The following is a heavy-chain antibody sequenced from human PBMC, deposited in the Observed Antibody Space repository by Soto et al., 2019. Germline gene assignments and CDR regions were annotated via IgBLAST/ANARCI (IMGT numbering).Heavy chain of an antibody. CDR1: GFTFNSVS. D-gene: IGHD2-21*02. CDR2: VSFDGKVT. V-gene: IGHV3-30*04. CDR3: ARVPYGDSQYFDY. J-gene: IGHJ4*02. Sequence: QVQLVESGGGMAQAGTSLRLSCTGSGFTFNSVSQHWVRQGPDKGLEWVAVVSFDGKVTYYADSVKGRFTVSRDISKNTIYLQANSLRPEDTAVYYWARVPYGDSQYFDYWGQGTRVTVSS.